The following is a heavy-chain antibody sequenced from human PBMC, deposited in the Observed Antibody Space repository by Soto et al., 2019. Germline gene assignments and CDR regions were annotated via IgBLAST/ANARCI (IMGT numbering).Heavy chain of an antibody. Sequence: PSETLSLTCTVSGGSISSGDYYWSWIRQPPGKGLEWIGYIYYSGSTYYNPSLKSRVTISVDTSKNQFSLKLSSVTAADTAVYYCARGDNTAIVSLDYWGQGTLVTVSS. J-gene: IGHJ4*02. CDR2: IYYSGST. CDR1: GGSISSGDYY. V-gene: IGHV4-30-4*01. CDR3: ARGDNTAIVSLDY. D-gene: IGHD5-18*01.